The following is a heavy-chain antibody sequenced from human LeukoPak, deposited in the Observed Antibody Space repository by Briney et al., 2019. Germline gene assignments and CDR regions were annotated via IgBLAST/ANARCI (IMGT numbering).Heavy chain of an antibody. Sequence: GESLKISCKGSGYSFTSYWIGWVRPMPGKGLEWMGIIYSGDSDTRYSPSFQGQVTISADKSISTAYLQWSSLKASDTAMYYCARLPGRYYDSSGYYYFQHWGQGTLVTVSS. CDR2: IYSGDSDT. CDR3: ARLPGRYYDSSGYYYFQH. J-gene: IGHJ1*01. V-gene: IGHV5-51*01. CDR1: GYSFTSYW. D-gene: IGHD3-22*01.